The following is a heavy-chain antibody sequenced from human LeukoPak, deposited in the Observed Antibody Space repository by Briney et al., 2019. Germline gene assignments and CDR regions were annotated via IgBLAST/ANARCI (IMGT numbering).Heavy chain of an antibody. D-gene: IGHD5-18*01. Sequence: ASVKVSCKASGYTFTSYGISWVRQAPGQGLEGMGWISAYNGNTNYAQKLQGRVTMTTDTSTSTAYMELRSLRSEDTAVYYCARDLVSGYKESFDIWGQGTMVTVSS. CDR2: ISAYNGNT. J-gene: IGHJ3*02. V-gene: IGHV1-18*01. CDR1: GYTFTSYG. CDR3: ARDLVSGYKESFDI.